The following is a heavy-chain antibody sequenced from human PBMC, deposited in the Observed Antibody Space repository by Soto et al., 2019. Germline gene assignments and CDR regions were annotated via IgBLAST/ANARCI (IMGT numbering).Heavy chain of an antibody. V-gene: IGHV3-74*01. CDR3: AFTMVRGVFDY. CDR2: INSDGSST. Sequence: GESLKISCAASGFTFSNYWMYWVRQAPGKGLVWVSRINSDGSSTSYADSVEGRFTISRDNAKNTLYLQMNSLRAEDTAVYYCAFTMVRGVFDYWGQGTLVTVSS. J-gene: IGHJ4*02. D-gene: IGHD3-10*01. CDR1: GFTFSNYW.